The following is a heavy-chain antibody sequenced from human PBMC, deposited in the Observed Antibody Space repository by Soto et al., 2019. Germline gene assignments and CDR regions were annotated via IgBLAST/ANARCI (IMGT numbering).Heavy chain of an antibody. CDR3: ARVKELRFGGNRHNWFDP. CDR1: SGSISSSNW. V-gene: IGHV4-4*02. CDR2: IYHSGST. J-gene: IGHJ5*02. Sequence: QVQLQESGPGLVKPSGTLSLTCAVSSGSISSSNWWSWVRQPPGKGLEWIGEIYHSGSTNYNPSLKSRVTVSVDKSKNQFSLKLSSVTAADTAVYYCARVKELRFGGNRHNWFDPWGQGTLVTVSS. D-gene: IGHD3-3*01.